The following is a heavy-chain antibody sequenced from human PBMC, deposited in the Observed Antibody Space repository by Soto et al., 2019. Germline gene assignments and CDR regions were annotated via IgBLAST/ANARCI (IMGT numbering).Heavy chain of an antibody. CDR1: GGSISSGGYY. CDR2: IYYSGST. D-gene: IGHD3-3*01. V-gene: IGHV4-31*03. CDR3: ARFSDFWSGYYSYNWFDP. Sequence: SETLSLTCTVSGGSISSGGYYWSWIRQHPGKGLEWIGYIYYSGSTYYNPSLKSRVTISVDTSKNQFSLKLSSVTAADTAVYYCARFSDFWSGYYSYNWFDPWGQGTLVTV. J-gene: IGHJ5*02.